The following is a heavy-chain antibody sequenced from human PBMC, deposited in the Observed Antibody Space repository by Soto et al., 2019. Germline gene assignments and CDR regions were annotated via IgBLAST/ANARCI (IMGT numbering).Heavy chain of an antibody. Sequence: QVQLVQSGAEVKKPGASVKVSCKTSGYTFTSSGISWVRQAPGQGLEWMGWISAYNGNTDYAQKFQGRVIMTTDTSTSTAYMELRSLRSDDTAVYYCARVMTYCTSRSCHDYWCQGTLVAVSS. J-gene: IGHJ4*02. D-gene: IGHD2-2*01. V-gene: IGHV1-18*01. CDR3: ARVMTYCTSRSCHDY. CDR2: ISAYNGNT. CDR1: GYTFTSSG.